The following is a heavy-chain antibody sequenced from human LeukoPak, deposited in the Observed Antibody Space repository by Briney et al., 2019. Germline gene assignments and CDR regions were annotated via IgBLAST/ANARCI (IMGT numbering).Heavy chain of an antibody. D-gene: IGHD6-13*01. CDR2: IYYGGTT. V-gene: IGHV4-39*07. CDR3: ARGRGYSSTSNWFDP. CDR1: GVSINSGSYY. J-gene: IGHJ5*02. Sequence: SETLSLTCTVSGVSINSGSYYWGWIRQPPGKGLEWIGSIYYGGTTYYNPSLKSRVTISVDRSKNQFSLKLSSVTAADTAVYYCARGRGYSSTSNWFDPWGQGTLVTVSS.